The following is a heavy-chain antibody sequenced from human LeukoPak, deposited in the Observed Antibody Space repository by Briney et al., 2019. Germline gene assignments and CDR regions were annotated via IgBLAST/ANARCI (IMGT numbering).Heavy chain of an antibody. CDR2: ISSSSSTI. CDR3: ARLPLTFWSGYSHLDY. CDR1: GFTFSSYS. Sequence: EGSLRLSCAASGFTFSSYSMNWVRQAPGKGLEWVSYISSSSSTIYYADPVKGRFTISRDNAKNSLYLQMNSLRAEDTAVYYCARLPLTFWSGYSHLDYWGQGTLVTVSS. V-gene: IGHV3-48*04. J-gene: IGHJ4*02. D-gene: IGHD3-3*01.